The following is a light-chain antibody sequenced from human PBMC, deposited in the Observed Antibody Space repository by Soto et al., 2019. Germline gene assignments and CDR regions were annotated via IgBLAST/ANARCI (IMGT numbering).Light chain of an antibody. V-gene: IGKV1-39*01. CDR1: QGIAND. J-gene: IGKJ1*01. CDR3: QQSVNTPPT. Sequence: DIQMTQSPSSLSASVGDRVTITCRASQGIANDLNWYQQNPGKAPKLLIYGASSLQSGVPSKFSGSGYGTDFALNISSLQPEDFASYYCQQSVNTPPTFGQGTKVQFK. CDR2: GAS.